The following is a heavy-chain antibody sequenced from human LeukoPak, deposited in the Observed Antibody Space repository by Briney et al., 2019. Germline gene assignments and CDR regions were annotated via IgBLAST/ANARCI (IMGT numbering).Heavy chain of an antibody. J-gene: IGHJ4*02. CDR1: DASINSGSYY. V-gene: IGHV4-39*07. Sequence: PSETLSLTCTVSDASINSGSYYWGWIRQPPGKGLEWIGSIYYSGSTYYNPSLKSRVTISLDTSKNQFSLRLSSVTAADTAVYYCARTQDSGYDEIDYWGQGTLVTVSS. CDR3: ARTQDSGYDEIDY. D-gene: IGHD5-12*01. CDR2: IYYSGST.